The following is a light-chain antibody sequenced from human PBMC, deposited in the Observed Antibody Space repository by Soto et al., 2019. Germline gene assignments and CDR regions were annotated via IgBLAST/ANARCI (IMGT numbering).Light chain of an antibody. CDR1: QSLRRSN. J-gene: IGKJ2*01. CDR3: QQYDGAPDT. V-gene: IGKV3-20*01. Sequence: EIVLMQSPGTLSLSPGERATLSCRASQSLRRSNLAWYQQKPGQAPRPLIYDASSRATGIPDRFSGSGSGTDFTLTISRLEPEDFAVYYCQQYDGAPDTFGQGTKLEIK. CDR2: DAS.